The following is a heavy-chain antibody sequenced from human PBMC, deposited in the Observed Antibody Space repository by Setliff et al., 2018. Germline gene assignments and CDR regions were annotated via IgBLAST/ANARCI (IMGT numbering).Heavy chain of an antibody. V-gene: IGHV4-59*01. CDR3: ASSSGSYPGSNYYYYGMDV. CDR1: GGSINSYY. CDR2: INHSGST. D-gene: IGHD1-26*01. Sequence: SETLSLTCIVSGGSINSYYWNWIRQPPGKGLEWIGEINHSGSTNYNPSLKSRVTISVDTSKNQFSLKLSSVTAADTAVYYCASSSGSYPGSNYYYYGMDVWGQGTTVTVSS. J-gene: IGHJ6*02.